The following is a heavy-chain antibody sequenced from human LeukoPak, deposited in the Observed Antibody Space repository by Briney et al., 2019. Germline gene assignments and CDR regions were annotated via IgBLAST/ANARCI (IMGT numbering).Heavy chain of an antibody. CDR3: ARGGSPPEALGDTFDI. J-gene: IGHJ3*02. CDR2: INSDGSST. V-gene: IGHV3-74*01. D-gene: IGHD1-26*01. Sequence: PGGSLRLSCAASGFTFSSYWMHWVRQAPGKGLVWVSHINSDGSSTSYADSVKGRFTISRDNAKNTLYLQMNSLRAEDTAVYYCARGGSPPEALGDTFDIWGQGTMVTVSS. CDR1: GFTFSSYW.